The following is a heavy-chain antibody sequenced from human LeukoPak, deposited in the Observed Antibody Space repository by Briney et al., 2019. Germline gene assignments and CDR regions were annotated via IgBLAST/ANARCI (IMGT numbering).Heavy chain of an antibody. CDR1: GGSISSYY. J-gene: IGHJ3*02. D-gene: IGHD3-10*01. CDR3: AKSNGYGLVDI. CDR2: IYYSGST. Sequence: SETLSLTCTVSGGSISSYYWSWIRQPPGKGLEWIGYIYYSGSTSYKPSLKSRVTISLDTSRNQFSLNLNSVTAADTAVYYCAKSNGYGLVDIWGQGTMVTVSS. V-gene: IGHV4-59*12.